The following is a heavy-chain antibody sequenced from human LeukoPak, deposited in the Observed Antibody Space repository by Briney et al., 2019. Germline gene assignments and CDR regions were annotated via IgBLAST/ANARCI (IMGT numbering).Heavy chain of an antibody. Sequence: GGSVRLSCAASGFTFSSYSMNWVRQAPGKGLEWVSSISSSSSYIYYADLVKGRFTISRDNAKNSLYLQMNSLRAEDTAVYYCARSQWPKGDYYYYYMDVWGKGTTVTVT. CDR1: GFTFSSYS. CDR3: ARSQWPKGDYYYYYMDV. J-gene: IGHJ6*03. CDR2: ISSSSSYI. V-gene: IGHV3-21*04. D-gene: IGHD6-19*01.